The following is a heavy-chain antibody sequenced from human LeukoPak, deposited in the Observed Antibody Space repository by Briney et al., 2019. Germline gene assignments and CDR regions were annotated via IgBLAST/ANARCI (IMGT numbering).Heavy chain of an antibody. Sequence: GGSLRLSCAASGFTFDDYGMSWVRQAPGKGLEWVSGINWNGGSTGYADSVKGRFTISRDNAKKSLYLQMSSLRVEDTAVYYCVRDMSGVVAASTEEYWGQGTLVTVSS. D-gene: IGHD2-15*01. CDR3: VRDMSGVVAASTEEY. J-gene: IGHJ4*02. CDR2: INWNGGST. CDR1: GFTFDDYG. V-gene: IGHV3-20*04.